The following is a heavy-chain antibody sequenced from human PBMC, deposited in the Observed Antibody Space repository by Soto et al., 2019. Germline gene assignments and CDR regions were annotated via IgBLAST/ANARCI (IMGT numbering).Heavy chain of an antibody. D-gene: IGHD2-21*02. J-gene: IGHJ5*02. CDR2: INSDGSST. CDR1: GFTFSSYW. V-gene: IGHV3-74*01. CDR3: ARGGAYCGGDCYDSWFDP. Sequence: GGSLRLSCAASGFTFSSYWMHWVRQAPGKGLVWVSRINSDGSSTSYADSVKGRFTISRDNAKNTLYLQMNSLRAEDTAVYYCARGGAYCGGDCYDSWFDPWGQGTLVTVSS.